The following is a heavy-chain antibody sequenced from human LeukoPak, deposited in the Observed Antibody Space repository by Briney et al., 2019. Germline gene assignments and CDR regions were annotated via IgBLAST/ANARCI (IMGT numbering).Heavy chain of an antibody. D-gene: IGHD3-22*01. V-gene: IGHV4-4*02. Sequence: LVKPTQTLTLTCSFSGFSLSTSEVGVAWIRQPPGKGLEWIGEINHSGSTNYNPSLKSRVTISVDTSKNQFSLKLSSVTAADTAVYYCARDGSSGYYRVFDYWGQGTLVTVSS. CDR2: INHSGST. CDR1: GFSLSTSEV. J-gene: IGHJ4*02. CDR3: ARDGSSGYYRVFDY.